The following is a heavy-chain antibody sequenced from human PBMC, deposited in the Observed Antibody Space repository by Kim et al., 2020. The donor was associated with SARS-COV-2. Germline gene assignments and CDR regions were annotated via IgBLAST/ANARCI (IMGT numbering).Heavy chain of an antibody. CDR2: ISGSGGST. CDR3: AKGKAEGSGTYTRFDP. Sequence: GGSLRLSCAASGFTFSSYVMSWVRQAPGKGLEWVSTISGSGGSTYYADSVKGRFTISRDNPKNTLYLQMESLRVEDTAVYYCAKGKAEGSGTYTRFDPWGQGTLVTVSS. D-gene: IGHD3-10*01. V-gene: IGHV3-23*01. J-gene: IGHJ5*02. CDR1: GFTFSSYV.